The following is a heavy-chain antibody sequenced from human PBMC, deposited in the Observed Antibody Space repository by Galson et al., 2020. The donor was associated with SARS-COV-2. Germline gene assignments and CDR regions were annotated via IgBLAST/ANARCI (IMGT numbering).Heavy chain of an antibody. CDR3: ARISTVTTSDY. J-gene: IGHJ4*02. Sequence: GGSLRLSCAASGFTFDDYAMHWVRQAPGKGLEWVSGISWNSGSIGYADSVKGRFTISRDNAKNSLYLQMNSLRAEDTALYYCARISTVTTSDYWGQGTLVTVSS. CDR2: ISWNSGSI. CDR1: GFTFDDYA. D-gene: IGHD4-17*01. V-gene: IGHV3-9*01.